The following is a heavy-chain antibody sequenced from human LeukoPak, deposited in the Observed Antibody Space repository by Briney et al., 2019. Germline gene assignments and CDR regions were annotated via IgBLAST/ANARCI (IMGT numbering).Heavy chain of an antibody. V-gene: IGHV4-4*02. D-gene: IGHD3-22*01. Sequence: SETLSLTCAVSGGSISSSNWWSWVRQPPGKGLEWIGEIYHSGSTNYNPSLKSRVTISVDKSKNQFSLKLSSVTAADTAVYYCARTYDSSGFDAFDIWGQGTMVTVSS. CDR3: ARTYDSSGFDAFDI. CDR1: GGSISSSNW. J-gene: IGHJ3*02. CDR2: IYHSGST.